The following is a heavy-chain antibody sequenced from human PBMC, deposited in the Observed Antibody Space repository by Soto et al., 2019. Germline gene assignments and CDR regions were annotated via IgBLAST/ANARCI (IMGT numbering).Heavy chain of an antibody. D-gene: IGHD3-3*01. J-gene: IGHJ6*03. Sequence: QVQVVQSGAEVKKPGASVKVSCKASGYTFTSYGISWVRQAPGQGLEWMGWISAYNGNTNYAQKLQGRVTMTTDTSTSTAYMELRSLRSDDTAVYYCARWVEWSGYLPHYYYYYMDVWGKGTTVTVSS. CDR1: GYTFTSYG. V-gene: IGHV1-18*01. CDR3: ARWVEWSGYLPHYYYYYMDV. CDR2: ISAYNGNT.